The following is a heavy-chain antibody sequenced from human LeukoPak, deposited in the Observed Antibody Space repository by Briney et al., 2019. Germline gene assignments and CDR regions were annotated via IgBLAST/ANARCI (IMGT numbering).Heavy chain of an antibody. Sequence: GGSLRLSCAASGFTVSSNYMSWVRQAPGKGLGWVSVIYRGGSTYYADSVKGRFTISRDNSKNTLYIKMNRLKAEDTAVYYCARGDSSSWKNYYYYYGMDVWGQGTTVTVSS. CDR3: ARGDSSSWKNYYYYYGMDV. CDR1: GFTVSSNY. V-gene: IGHV3-66*02. CDR2: IYRGGST. D-gene: IGHD6-13*01. J-gene: IGHJ6*02.